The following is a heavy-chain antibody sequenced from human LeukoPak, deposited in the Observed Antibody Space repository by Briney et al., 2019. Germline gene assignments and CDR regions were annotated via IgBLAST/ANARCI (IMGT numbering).Heavy chain of an antibody. D-gene: IGHD4-17*01. CDR1: GGSISSYS. V-gene: IGHV4-4*07. CDR2: VDTSGST. CDR3: AREGIYGDYRH. Sequence: SETLSLTCTVSGGSISSYSWSWIRQPAGKGLEWIGRVDTSGSTNYNPSLKSRVTMSADTSKKQFSLKLRSVTAADTAVYYCAREGIYGDYRHWGQGTLVTVSS. J-gene: IGHJ4*02.